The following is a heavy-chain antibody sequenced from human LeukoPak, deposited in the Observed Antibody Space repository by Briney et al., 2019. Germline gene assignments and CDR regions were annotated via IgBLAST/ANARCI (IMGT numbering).Heavy chain of an antibody. CDR1: GGSISSSRYS. V-gene: IGHV4-39*01. CDR3: ARRVWFDP. J-gene: IGHJ5*02. Sequence: SETLSLTCTVSGGSISSSRYSWGWIRQPPGKGLEWIGSIYYSGSTYYNPSLKSRVTISVDTSKNQFSLKLSSVTAADTAVYYCARRVWFDPWGQGTLVTVSS. D-gene: IGHD3-10*01. CDR2: IYYSGST.